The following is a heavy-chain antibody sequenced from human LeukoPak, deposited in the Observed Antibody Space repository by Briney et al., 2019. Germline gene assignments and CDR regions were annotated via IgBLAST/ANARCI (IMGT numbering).Heavy chain of an antibody. D-gene: IGHD2-2*01. CDR1: GYTFTSYA. Sequence: ASVKVSCKASGYTFTSYAIHWVRQAPGQRLEWMGWISAYNGNTNYAQKLQGRVTMTTDTSTSTAYMELRSLRSDDTAVYYCARDREIVVVPAAMREGNWFDPWGQGTLVTVSS. J-gene: IGHJ5*02. CDR2: ISAYNGNT. V-gene: IGHV1-18*01. CDR3: ARDREIVVVPAAMREGNWFDP.